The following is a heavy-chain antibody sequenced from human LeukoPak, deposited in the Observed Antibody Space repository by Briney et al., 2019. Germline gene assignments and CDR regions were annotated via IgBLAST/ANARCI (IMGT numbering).Heavy chain of an antibody. Sequence: SETLSLTCTVSGGSISSYYWSWIRQPPGKGLEWIGYIYYSGRTNYSPSLKSRVTISVDTSKNQFSLKLSSVTAADTAVYYCASSASPPGFYYFWGQGTLVTVSS. V-gene: IGHV4-59*08. D-gene: IGHD2/OR15-2a*01. CDR3: ASSASPPGFYYF. J-gene: IGHJ4*02. CDR2: IYYSGRT. CDR1: GGSISSYY.